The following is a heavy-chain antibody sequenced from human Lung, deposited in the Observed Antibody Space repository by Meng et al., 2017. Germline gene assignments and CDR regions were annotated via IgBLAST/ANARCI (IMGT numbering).Heavy chain of an antibody. J-gene: IGHJ4*02. CDR1: VGAVSDYY. CDR2: INHSGST. CDR3: ARGPTTMAHDFDY. D-gene: IGHD4-11*01. Sequence: QGQPQEWAAGLLKPAETLSLTCVVSVGAVSDYYRSWIRQPPGKGLEWIGEINHSGSTNYNPSLESRATISVDTSQNNLSLKLSSVTAADSAVYYCARGPTTMAHDFDYWGQGTLVTVSS. V-gene: IGHV4-34*01.